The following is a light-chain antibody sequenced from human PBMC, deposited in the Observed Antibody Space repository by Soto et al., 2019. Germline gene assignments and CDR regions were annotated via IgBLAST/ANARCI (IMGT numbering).Light chain of an antibody. J-gene: IGKJ1*01. Sequence: QMTQSPSSLSASVGEKIIITCRASRDVGSDVSWYQQKPGQAPKLLIYAASNLYTGVPSRFSGSRYGTEFTLTISSLQPEDFASYYCLQDYGASWTFGQGTKVEIE. CDR3: LQDYGASWT. CDR2: AAS. V-gene: IGKV1-6*01. CDR1: RDVGSD.